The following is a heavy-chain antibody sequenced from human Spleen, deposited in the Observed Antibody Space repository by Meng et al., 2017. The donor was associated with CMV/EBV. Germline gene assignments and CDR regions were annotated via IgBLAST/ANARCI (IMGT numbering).Heavy chain of an antibody. D-gene: IGHD6-19*01. CDR3: VRGLAGAMG. V-gene: IGHV1-69*08. CDR2: IIPIAGTT. Sequence: KVSCKGSGGSLSSNSISSVRQAPGQGLEWMGRIIPIAGTTNYAQKFQGRVTITADKATTTAYMELSSLRSEDTAVYYCVRGLAGAMGWGQGTLVTVSS. CDR1: GGSLSSNS. J-gene: IGHJ4*02.